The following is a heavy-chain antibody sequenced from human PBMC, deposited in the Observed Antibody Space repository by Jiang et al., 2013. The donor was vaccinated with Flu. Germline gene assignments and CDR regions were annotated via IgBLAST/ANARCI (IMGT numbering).Heavy chain of an antibody. CDR2: IIPMFGTS. Sequence: SGAEVKKPGSSVKVSCTASGGTFSRYAFSWVRQAPGQGPEWMGGIIPMFGTSNYAQKFQGRVTIIADESTSTVYMELTSLRSEDTAVYYCARRKTIRDSSDYVSIPPSSLYYYAMDVWGQGTTVTVSS. J-gene: IGHJ6*02. V-gene: IGHV1-69*01. D-gene: IGHD4-11*01. CDR1: GGTFSRYA. CDR3: ARRKTIRDSSDYVSIPPSSLYYYAMDV.